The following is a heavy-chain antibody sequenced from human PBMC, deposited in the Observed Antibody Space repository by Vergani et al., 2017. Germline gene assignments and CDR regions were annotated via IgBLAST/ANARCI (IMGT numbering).Heavy chain of an antibody. J-gene: IGHJ6*02. CDR3: AKARDPNCKGSKCYSYYYGLDL. CDR2: ISGSGGNT. Sequence: EVQLLESGGNLIQPGGSLRLSCGASGFTFSSYAMTWVRLAPGQGLQWVSAISGSGGNTFYTDSVKGRFTISRDNSKDTLYLQMNSLRVEDTAIYYCAKARDPNCKGSKCYSYYYGLDLWGQGTTVTVSS. CDR1: GFTFSSYA. V-gene: IGHV3-23*01. D-gene: IGHD2-2*01.